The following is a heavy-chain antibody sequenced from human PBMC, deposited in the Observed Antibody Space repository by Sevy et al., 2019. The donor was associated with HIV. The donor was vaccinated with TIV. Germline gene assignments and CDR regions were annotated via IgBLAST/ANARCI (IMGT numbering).Heavy chain of an antibody. CDR2: INEDGSRL. CDR1: GFTFSDSW. J-gene: IGHJ4*02. Sequence: GGYLRLSCVASGFTFSDSWMTWVRQAPGKGLERIAFINEDGSRLGYVDSVRGRFTISRENTKNSLYLQMNSLRAEDMAVYFSARDRAYSALDYWGLGTLVTVSS. CDR3: ARDRAYSALDY. D-gene: IGHD5-18*01. V-gene: IGHV3-7*01.